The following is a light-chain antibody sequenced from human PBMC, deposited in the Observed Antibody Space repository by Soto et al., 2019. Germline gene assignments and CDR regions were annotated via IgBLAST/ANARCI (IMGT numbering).Light chain of an antibody. V-gene: IGLV2-11*01. CDR1: SSDVGGYNY. Sequence: QSALTQPRSVSGSPGQSVTISCTGTSSDVGGYNYVSWYQQHPGKAPKLMIYDVSKRPSGVPDRFSGSKSGNTASLTISGLQAEEEADYCCCSYAGSYTWVFGGGTKPTVL. J-gene: IGLJ3*02. CDR3: CSYAGSYTWV. CDR2: DVS.